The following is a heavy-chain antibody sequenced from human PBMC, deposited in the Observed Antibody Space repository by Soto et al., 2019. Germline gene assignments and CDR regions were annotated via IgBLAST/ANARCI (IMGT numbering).Heavy chain of an antibody. J-gene: IGHJ6*02. CDR2: IIPIFGTA. Sequence: ASVKVSCKASGYTFTSYAISWVRQAPGQGLEWMGGIIPIFGTANYAQKFQGRVTITADKSTSTAYMELSSLRSEDTAVYYCARAPLDIAAPLYGMDVWGQGTTVTVSS. CDR1: GYTFTSYA. CDR3: ARAPLDIAAPLYGMDV. D-gene: IGHD6-6*01. V-gene: IGHV1-69*06.